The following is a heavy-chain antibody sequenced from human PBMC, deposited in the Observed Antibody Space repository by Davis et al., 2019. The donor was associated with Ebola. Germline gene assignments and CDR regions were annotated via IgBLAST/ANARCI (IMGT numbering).Heavy chain of an antibody. Sequence: SDTLSPTFTVPGASIFGGNYYWGWVRQPPGKGLEWIGNIFHSGNTYYNPSLKSRVTISVDPSKNQFSLKLNSVTAADTTVYYCARDRIAAAGGFDYWGQGTLVTVSS. CDR2: IFHSGNT. D-gene: IGHD6-13*01. CDR1: GASIFGGNYY. V-gene: IGHV4-39*02. CDR3: ARDRIAAAGGFDY. J-gene: IGHJ4*02.